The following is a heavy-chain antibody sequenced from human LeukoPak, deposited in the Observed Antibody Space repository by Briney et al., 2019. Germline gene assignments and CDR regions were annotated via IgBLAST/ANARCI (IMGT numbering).Heavy chain of an antibody. CDR1: GFTFSSYS. Sequence: GSLRLSCAASGFTFSSYSMNWVRQAPGKGLEWVSYISSSSSSTYYADSVKGRFTISRDNTKKSLYLLMDSLRAEDTAVYYCARDAASGNNRFDPWGQGTLVTVSS. J-gene: IGHJ5*02. CDR3: ARDAASGNNRFDP. CDR2: ISSSSSST. D-gene: IGHD3-3*01. V-gene: IGHV3-48*01.